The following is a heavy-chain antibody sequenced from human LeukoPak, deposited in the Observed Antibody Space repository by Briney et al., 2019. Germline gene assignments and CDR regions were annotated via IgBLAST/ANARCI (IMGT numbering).Heavy chain of an antibody. V-gene: IGHV3-11*06. Sequence: PGGSLRPSCAASGFTFSDYYMSWTRQAPGKGLEWVSYISSSSSYTNYADSVKGRFTISRDNAKNSLYLQMNSLRAEDTAVYYCARDQESDILTGPSTSGMDVWGKGTTVTVSS. J-gene: IGHJ6*04. D-gene: IGHD3-9*01. CDR1: GFTFSDYY. CDR2: ISSSSSYT. CDR3: ARDQESDILTGPSTSGMDV.